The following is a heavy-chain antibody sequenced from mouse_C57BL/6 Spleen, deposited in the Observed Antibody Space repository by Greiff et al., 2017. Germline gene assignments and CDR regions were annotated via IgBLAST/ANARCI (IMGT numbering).Heavy chain of an antibody. V-gene: IGHV5-16*01. CDR2: INYDGSST. J-gene: IGHJ3*01. CDR3: ARGGAWFAY. CDR1: GFPFGDYY. Sequence: DVKLVESEGGLVQPGSSMKLSCTASGFPFGDYYMAWVRQVPEKGLEWVANINYDGSSTYFLDPLKSRFIISRDNAKNILYLQMSSLKSEDTATYYCARGGAWFAYWGQGTLVTVSA.